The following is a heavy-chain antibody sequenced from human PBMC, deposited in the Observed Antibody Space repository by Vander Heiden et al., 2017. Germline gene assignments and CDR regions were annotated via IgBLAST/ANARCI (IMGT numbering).Heavy chain of an antibody. Sequence: EVQLAVSGGGLVKPGGSLRLSCPAPGLTLSICSMNWGSQAPGKGLQCVLSFSGSGSYIRYAASVKGRFSISRDNAKKALYLEMDGLGAGDTAVYYCARDLTPAYWHFDLWGRSTLVTVSS. D-gene: IGHD3-16*01. CDR1: GLTLSICS. V-gene: IGHV3-21*01. CDR3: ARDLTPAYWHFDL. CDR2: FSGSGSYI. J-gene: IGHJ2*01.